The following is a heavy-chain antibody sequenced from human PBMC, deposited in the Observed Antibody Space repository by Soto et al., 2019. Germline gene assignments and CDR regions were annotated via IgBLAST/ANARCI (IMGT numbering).Heavy chain of an antibody. CDR2: MNPNSGNT. D-gene: IGHD3-3*01. Sequence: ASVKVSCKASGYTFTSYDINWVRQATGQGLEWMGWMNPNSGNTGYAQKFQGRVTMTRNTSISTAYMELSSLRSEDTAVYYCARGRGGDYDFWSGYYNYYYYYGMDVWGQGTTVTVSS. CDR1: GYTFTSYD. V-gene: IGHV1-8*01. J-gene: IGHJ6*02. CDR3: ARGRGGDYDFWSGYYNYYYYYGMDV.